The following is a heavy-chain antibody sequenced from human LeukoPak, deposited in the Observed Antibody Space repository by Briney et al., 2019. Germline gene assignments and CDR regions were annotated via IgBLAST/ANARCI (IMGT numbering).Heavy chain of an antibody. D-gene: IGHD6-13*01. V-gene: IGHV4-34*01. CDR1: GGSFSGYY. CDR2: INHSGST. Sequence: SETLSLTCAVYGGSFSGYYWSWIRQPPGKGLEWIGEINHSGSTNYNPSLKSRVTISVDTSKNQFSLKLSSVTAADTAVYYCARQAAAGTFDYWGQGTLVTVSS. CDR3: ARQAAAGTFDY. J-gene: IGHJ4*02.